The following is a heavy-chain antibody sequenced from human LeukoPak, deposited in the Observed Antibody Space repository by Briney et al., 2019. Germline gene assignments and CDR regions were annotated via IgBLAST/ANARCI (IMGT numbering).Heavy chain of an antibody. J-gene: IGHJ4*02. CDR1: GGSISSYY. D-gene: IGHD6-13*01. Sequence: SEALSLTCTVSGGSISSYYWGWIRQPPGKGLEWIGSIYYSGSTYYNPSLKSRVTISVDTSKNQFSLKLSSVTAADTAVYYCARHSYSSSWYAGYWGQGTLVTVSS. CDR2: IYYSGST. CDR3: ARHSYSSSWYAGY. V-gene: IGHV4-39*01.